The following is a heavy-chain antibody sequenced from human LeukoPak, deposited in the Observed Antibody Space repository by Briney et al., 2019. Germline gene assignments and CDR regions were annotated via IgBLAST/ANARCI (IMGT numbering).Heavy chain of an antibody. D-gene: IGHD6-6*01. J-gene: IGHJ6*03. CDR3: ARDNRAYSSSSLDYYYYYMDV. CDR2: INNDGSTT. V-gene: IGHV3-74*01. CDR1: GFTFNNNW. Sequence: GGSLRLSCVASGFTFNNNWMHWVRQAPGKGLVWVSRINNDGSTTSYADSVKGRFTISRDNAKNTLYLQMNNLRAEDTAVYYCARDNRAYSSSSLDYYYYYMDVWGKGTTVTVSS.